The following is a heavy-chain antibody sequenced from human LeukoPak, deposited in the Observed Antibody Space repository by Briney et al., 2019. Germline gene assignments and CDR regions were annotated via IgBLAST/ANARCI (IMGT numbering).Heavy chain of an antibody. Sequence: SETLSLTCTVSGGSISSSSYYWGWIRQPPGKGLEWIGSIYYSGSTYYNPSLKSRVTISVDTSKNQFSLKLSSVTAADTAVYCCARAEISGYYYGSGSYYFDYWGQGTLVTVSP. CDR1: GGSISSSSYY. CDR3: ARAEISGYYYGSGSYYFDY. J-gene: IGHJ4*02. D-gene: IGHD3-10*01. CDR2: IYYSGST. V-gene: IGHV4-39*07.